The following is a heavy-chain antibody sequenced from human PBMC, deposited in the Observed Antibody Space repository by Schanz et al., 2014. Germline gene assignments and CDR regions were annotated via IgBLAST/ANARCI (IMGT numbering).Heavy chain of an antibody. V-gene: IGHV4-4*07. CDR2: IYTSGST. CDR1: FFSLLPSY. D-gene: IGHD1-26*01. CDR3: ARYTGAYFDY. J-gene: IGHJ4*02. Sequence: QVQLQESGPGLVKPSETLYLTCTVSFFSLLPSYWSWIRPPAGPGLEWIGRIYTSGSTNYNPSLKSRVTMSVDTSKNQFSRRLSSVTAADTAVYYCARYTGAYFDYWGQGTLVTVSS.